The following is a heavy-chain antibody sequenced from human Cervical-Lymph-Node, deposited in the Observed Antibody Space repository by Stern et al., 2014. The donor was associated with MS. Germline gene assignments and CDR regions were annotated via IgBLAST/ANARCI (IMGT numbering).Heavy chain of an antibody. V-gene: IGHV3-7*01. J-gene: IGHJ6*02. D-gene: IGHD6-19*01. Sequence: EMQLVESGGGLVQPGGSLRLSCAASGFTFRSYWMSWVRQAPGKGLEWVANIKHDGSETHSVDSVKGRFTFSRDNAKNSLYVQMNSLRVEDTAVYYCARVGARIAVPENYYYYGMDVWGQGTTVTVSS. CDR1: GFTFRSYW. CDR2: IKHDGSET. CDR3: ARVGARIAVPENYYYYGMDV.